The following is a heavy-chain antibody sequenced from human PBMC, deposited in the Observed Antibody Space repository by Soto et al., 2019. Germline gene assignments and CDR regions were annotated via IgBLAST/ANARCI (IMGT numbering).Heavy chain of an antibody. CDR3: ARARDFWSGYYTGIGYYYYYYYYMDV. V-gene: IGHV1-18*01. CDR1: GYTFTSYG. Sequence: GASVKVSCKASGYTFTSYGISWVRQAPGQGLEWMGWISAYNGNTNYAQKLQGRVTMTTDTSTSTAYMELRSLRSDDTAVYYCARARDFWSGYYTGIGYYYYYYYYMDVWGKGTTVTVSS. J-gene: IGHJ6*03. CDR2: ISAYNGNT. D-gene: IGHD3-3*01.